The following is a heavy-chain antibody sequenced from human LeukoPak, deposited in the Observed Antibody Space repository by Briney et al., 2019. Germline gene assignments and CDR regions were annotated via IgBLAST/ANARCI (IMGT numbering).Heavy chain of an antibody. Sequence: SETLSLTCAVYGGSFSGYYWSWIRQPPGKGLEWIGEINHSGSTNYNPSLKSRVTISVDTSKNQFSLKLSSVTAADAAVYYCARVNRAQDRSGTTSWYIDYWGQGTLVTVSS. V-gene: IGHV4-34*01. CDR2: INHSGST. D-gene: IGHD1-14*01. CDR3: ARVNRAQDRSGTTSWYIDY. CDR1: GGSFSGYY. J-gene: IGHJ4*02.